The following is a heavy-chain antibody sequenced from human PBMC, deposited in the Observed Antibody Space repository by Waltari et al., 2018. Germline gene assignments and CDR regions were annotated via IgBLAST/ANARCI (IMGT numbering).Heavy chain of an antibody. CDR1: GFTFDDYA. CDR2: ISWEGSTT. V-gene: IGHV3-43D*03. J-gene: IGHJ4*02. CDR3: AKDSRGYSGWVDY. D-gene: IGHD6-19*01. Sequence: EVQLMESGGVVVQPGGSLRLSCAASGFTFDDYAMHWGRQAPGKGLEGVSLISWEGSTTSYADSVKGRFTISRDNSKNSLYLQMNSLRAEDNALYYCAKDSRGYSGWVDYWGQGTLVTVSS.